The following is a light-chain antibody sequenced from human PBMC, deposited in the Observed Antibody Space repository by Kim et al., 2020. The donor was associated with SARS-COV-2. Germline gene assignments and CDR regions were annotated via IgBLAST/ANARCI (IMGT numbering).Light chain of an antibody. CDR3: MQALQTPPLT. J-gene: IGKJ4*01. V-gene: IGKV2-28*01. CDR1: HTRLHSNGYNY. CDR2: LGS. Sequence: ASLSCRSSHTRLHSNGYNYLYCYLQQPGPSPHLLIYLGSTRASAVPDSFSGSRSGTDFSLIISRVEAEDVVVYYCMQALQTPPLTFGGGTKVDIK.